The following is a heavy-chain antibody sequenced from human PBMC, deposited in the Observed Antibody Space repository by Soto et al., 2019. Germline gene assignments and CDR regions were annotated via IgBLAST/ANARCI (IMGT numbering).Heavy chain of an antibody. J-gene: IGHJ4*02. CDR1: GFSINTYW. CDR3: ARPWGESTSVDY. CDR2: INSDGTNT. V-gene: IGHV3-74*01. D-gene: IGHD3-16*01. Sequence: EVQLVESGGGLVQPGGSLRLSCAASGFSINTYWMHWVRQAPGKGLVWVSVINSDGTNTAYADSVKGRFTISRDNAKNTLYLQMNSLGPEDTAVYYCARPWGESTSVDYWGQGTLVTVSS.